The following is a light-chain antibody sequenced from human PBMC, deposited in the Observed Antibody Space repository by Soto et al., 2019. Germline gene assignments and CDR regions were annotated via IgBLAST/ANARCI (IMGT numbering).Light chain of an antibody. J-gene: IGKJ1*01. V-gene: IGKV2D-29*01. Sequence: DIVMTQTPLSLSVTPGQPASISYKSGQSLLHINGETSLYWYLQKPGQPPQLLIYEVSNRLSGVPDRFSGSGSGTDFTLKISRVEAEDVGIYYCMQSVQVPWTFGQGTKVEIK. CDR3: MQSVQVPWT. CDR2: EVS. CDR1: QSLLHINGETS.